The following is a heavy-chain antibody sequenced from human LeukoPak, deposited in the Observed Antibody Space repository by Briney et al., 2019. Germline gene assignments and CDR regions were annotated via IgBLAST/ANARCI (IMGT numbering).Heavy chain of an antibody. V-gene: IGHV3-30*04. CDR3: ARDYWLRFGELLDYDHNFDY. J-gene: IGHJ4*02. CDR2: ISYDGSNK. D-gene: IGHD3-10*01. Sequence: PGGSLRLSCAASGFTFSSYAMHWVRQAPGKGLEWVAVISYDGSNKYYADSVKGRFTISRDNSKNTLYLQMNSLRAEDTAVYYCARDYWLRFGELLDYDHNFDYWGQGTLVTVSS. CDR1: GFTFSSYA.